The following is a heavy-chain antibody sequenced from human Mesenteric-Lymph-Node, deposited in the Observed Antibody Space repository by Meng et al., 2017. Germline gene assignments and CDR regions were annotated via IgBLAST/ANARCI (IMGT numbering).Heavy chain of an antibody. CDR1: GYTFTGYY. V-gene: IGHV1-2*06. Sequence: QVQLVRCGGEVKKPGASGKGSCKASGYTFTGYYMHWVRQAPGQGLEWMGRINPNSGGTNYAQKFQGRVTMTRDTSISTAYMELSSLRSEDTAVYYCARGQPTHWYFDLWGRGTLVTVSS. J-gene: IGHJ2*01. CDR2: INPNSGGT. D-gene: IGHD2-15*01. CDR3: ARGQPTHWYFDL.